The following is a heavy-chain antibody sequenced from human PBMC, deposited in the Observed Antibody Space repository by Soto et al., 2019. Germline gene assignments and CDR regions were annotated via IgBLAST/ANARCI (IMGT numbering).Heavy chain of an antibody. CDR1: GYTFTSYY. V-gene: IGHV1-46*03. Sequence: GASVKVSCKASGYTFTSYYMHCVRQAPGQGLEWMGIINPSGGRTTYAQKFQGRVTMTTDTSTSTVYMELSSLRSEDTAVYYCARISAVAGTGGDIWGQGTMVTVSS. CDR3: ARISAVAGTGGDI. CDR2: INPSGGRT. J-gene: IGHJ3*02. D-gene: IGHD6-19*01.